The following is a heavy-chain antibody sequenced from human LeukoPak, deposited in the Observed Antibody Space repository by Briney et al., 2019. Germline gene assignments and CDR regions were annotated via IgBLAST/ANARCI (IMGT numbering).Heavy chain of an antibody. CDR3: ARDGTIFGVVITDYYYYYGMDV. J-gene: IGHJ6*02. CDR2: ISAYNGNT. Sequence: ASVTVSCKASGGTFSSYAISWVRQAPGQGLEWMGWISAYNGNTNYAQKLQGRVTMTTDTSTSTAYMELRSLRSDDTAVYYCARDGTIFGVVITDYYYYYGMDVWGQGTTVTVSS. D-gene: IGHD3-3*01. CDR1: GGTFSSYA. V-gene: IGHV1-18*01.